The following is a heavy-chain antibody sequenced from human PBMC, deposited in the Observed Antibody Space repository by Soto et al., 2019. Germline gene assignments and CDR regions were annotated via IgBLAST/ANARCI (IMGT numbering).Heavy chain of an antibody. Sequence: GGSLRLSCAGSGFTFSNYALSWVRQAPGKGLEWGAATSYDGTNKYYADSVKGRFIISRDNSQNTLDLQMNTLRPEDTAVYYCAGVYYGGDSVNNFWGQGSPVAVSS. CDR2: TSYDGTNK. V-gene: IGHV3-30-3*01. J-gene: IGHJ4*02. CDR3: AGVYYGGDSVNNF. CDR1: GFTFSNYA. D-gene: IGHD4-17*01.